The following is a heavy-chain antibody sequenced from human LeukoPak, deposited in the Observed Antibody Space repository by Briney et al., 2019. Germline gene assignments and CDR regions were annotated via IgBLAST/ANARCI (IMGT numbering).Heavy chain of an antibody. J-gene: IGHJ4*02. CDR2: IYYSGST. V-gene: IGHV4-59*11. D-gene: IGHD3-10*01. CDR1: GGSISSHY. CDR3: ARVGGTSHALDY. Sequence: SETLSLTCTVSGGSISSHYWSWIRQPPGKGLEWIGYIYYSGSTNYNPSLKSRATIPVDESTHGSSRKLSSVTAAATAGHYSARVGGTSHALDYGGQGTLVTVSS.